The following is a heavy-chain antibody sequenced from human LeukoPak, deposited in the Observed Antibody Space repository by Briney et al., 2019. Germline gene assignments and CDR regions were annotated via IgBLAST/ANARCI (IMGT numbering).Heavy chain of an antibody. CDR3: AKDQMDIVVVPAALDY. CDR1: GFTVSSNY. D-gene: IGHD2-2*03. Sequence: GGSLRLSCAASGFTVSSNYMSWVRQAPGEGLEWASVIYSGVSTHHADSVKGRFTISRDNSKNTLYLQMNSLRAEDTAVYYCAKDQMDIVVVPAALDYWGQGTLVTVSS. CDR2: IYSGVST. J-gene: IGHJ4*02. V-gene: IGHV3-53*01.